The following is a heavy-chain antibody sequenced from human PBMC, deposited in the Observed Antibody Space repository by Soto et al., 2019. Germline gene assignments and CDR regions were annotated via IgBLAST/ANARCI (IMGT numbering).Heavy chain of an antibody. V-gene: IGHV3-23*01. CDR3: AKKGREWYYDILTGYLDY. J-gene: IGHJ4*02. D-gene: IGHD3-9*01. Sequence: GGSLRLSCAASGFTFSSYAMSWVRQAPGKGLEWVSAISGSGGSTYYADSVKGRFTISRDNSKNTLYLQMNSLRAEDTAVYYCAKKGREWYYDILTGYLDYWGQGTLVTVSS. CDR2: ISGSGGST. CDR1: GFTFSSYA.